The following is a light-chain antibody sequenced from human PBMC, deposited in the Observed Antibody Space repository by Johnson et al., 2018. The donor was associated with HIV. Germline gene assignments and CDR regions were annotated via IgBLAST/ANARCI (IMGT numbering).Light chain of an antibody. Sequence: HSVLTQPPSVSAAPGQKVTISCSGSSSNIGNNYVSWYQQIPGTAPKLLIYDNNKRPSGIHDRFSGSQSGTSATLGLTGLPTGDEADYYCGICASSLSAYVFGTGTKVTVL. CDR1: SSNIGNNY. CDR3: GICASSLSAYV. J-gene: IGLJ1*01. V-gene: IGLV1-51*01. CDR2: DNN.